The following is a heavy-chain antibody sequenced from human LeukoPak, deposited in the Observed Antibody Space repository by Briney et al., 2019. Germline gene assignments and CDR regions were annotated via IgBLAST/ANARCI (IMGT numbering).Heavy chain of an antibody. V-gene: IGHV5-10-1*01. CDR1: GYSFTSYW. Sequence: GESLKISCKGSGYSFTSYWISWVRQMPGKGLEWMGRIDPSDSYTNYSPSFQGHVTISADKSIGTAYLQWSSLKASDTAMYYCARRQYDSYNWFDPWGQGTLVTVSS. CDR2: IDPSDSYT. D-gene: IGHD3-22*01. J-gene: IGHJ5*02. CDR3: ARRQYDSYNWFDP.